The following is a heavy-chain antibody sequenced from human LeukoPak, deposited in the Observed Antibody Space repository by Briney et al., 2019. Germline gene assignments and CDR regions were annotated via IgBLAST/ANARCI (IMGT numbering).Heavy chain of an antibody. J-gene: IGHJ4*02. CDR3: ARGPLGYCSSSSCHGPDY. D-gene: IGHD2-2*01. V-gene: IGHV4-30-2*01. Sequence: TSETLSLTCTVSGGSISRGAHSWYWVRQPPGKGLEWIGYIYHSGSTYYNPSLKSRVTILEDRSKNQFSLRLSSVTAADTAVYYCARGPLGYCSSSSCHGPDYWGQGTLVTVSS. CDR1: GGSISRGAHS. CDR2: IYHSGST.